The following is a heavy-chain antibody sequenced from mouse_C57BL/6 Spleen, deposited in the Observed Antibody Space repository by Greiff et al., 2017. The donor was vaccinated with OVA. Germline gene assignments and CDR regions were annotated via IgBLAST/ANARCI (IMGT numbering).Heavy chain of an antibody. CDR3: ARGRGLGYALDY. V-gene: IGHV8-12*01. J-gene: IGHJ4*01. D-gene: IGHD4-1*01. CDR2: PYWGDDK. Sequence: QVTLKESGPGLLQPSQTLSLTCSFSGFSLSTSGMGVIWLRPPSGKGLVWLAHPYWGDDKRYNPSLKSRLTISKDTSRNQIVLKITSVDTADTATYYCARGRGLGYALDYWGQGTSVTVSS. CDR1: GFSLSTSGMG.